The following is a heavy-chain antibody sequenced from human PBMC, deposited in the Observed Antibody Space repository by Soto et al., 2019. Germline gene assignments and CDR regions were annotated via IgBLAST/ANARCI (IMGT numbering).Heavy chain of an antibody. D-gene: IGHD3-16*01. Sequence: GGSPRLGCSASGLTFCSYGVHGVRQATGKGLEWVAVIWYEGSNKYYADSVKGRFTISRDNSKNTLYLQMNSLRAEDTAVYYCARVITGGYYYYGMDVWGEGTTVTVSS. J-gene: IGHJ6*01. V-gene: IGHV3-33*01. CDR1: GLTFCSYG. CDR3: ARVITGGYYYYGMDV. CDR2: IWYEGSNK.